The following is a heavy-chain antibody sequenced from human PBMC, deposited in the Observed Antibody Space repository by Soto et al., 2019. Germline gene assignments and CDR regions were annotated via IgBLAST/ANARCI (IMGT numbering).Heavy chain of an antibody. CDR1: GGTFSSYT. Sequence: ASVKVSCKASGGTFSSYTISWVRQAPGQGLEWMGRIIPILGIANYAQKFQGRVTITADKSTSTAYMELSSLRSEDTAVYYCARDKFCSSTSCPGGYYYYYMDVWGKGTTVTVSS. CDR3: ARDKFCSSTSCPGGYYYYYMDV. D-gene: IGHD2-2*01. CDR2: IIPILGIA. J-gene: IGHJ6*03. V-gene: IGHV1-69*04.